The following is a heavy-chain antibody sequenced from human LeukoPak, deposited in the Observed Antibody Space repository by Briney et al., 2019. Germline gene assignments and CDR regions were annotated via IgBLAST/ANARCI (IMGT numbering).Heavy chain of an antibody. CDR2: INHNGEMI. J-gene: IGHJ4*02. Sequence: GGSLRLSCAASGFPFSSYVMSWVRQAPGKGLEWVSYINHNGEMIYYPDFAKGRFTISRDNGKNSLYLQMNSLRDEDTAVYYCARDSDWAFDYWGQGTRVTVSS. CDR3: ARDSDWAFDY. V-gene: IGHV3-48*02. D-gene: IGHD6-19*01. CDR1: GFPFSSYV.